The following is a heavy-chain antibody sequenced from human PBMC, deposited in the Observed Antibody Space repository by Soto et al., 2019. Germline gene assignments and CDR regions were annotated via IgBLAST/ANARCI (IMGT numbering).Heavy chain of an antibody. CDR3: VKGGGRIVPRHFDY. CDR2: ISSGGGSP. Sequence: LRLSCVASGFTFSDYAMSWVRQAPGKGLEWVSGISSGGGSPYNADPVKGRFTISRDNSKNTLYLQMNSLRVDDTAVYYCVKGGGRIVPRHFDYWGQGTLVTVSS. D-gene: IGHD6-6*01. CDR1: GFTFSDYA. J-gene: IGHJ4*02. V-gene: IGHV3-23*01.